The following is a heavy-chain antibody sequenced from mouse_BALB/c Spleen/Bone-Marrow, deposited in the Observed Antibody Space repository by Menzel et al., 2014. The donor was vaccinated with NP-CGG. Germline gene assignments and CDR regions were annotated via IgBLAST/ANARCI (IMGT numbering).Heavy chain of an antibody. CDR1: GFTFSDYY. J-gene: IGHJ3*01. D-gene: IGHD1-1*01. CDR3: ANYYGSTWFAY. CDR2: ISDGGSYT. V-gene: IGHV5-4*02. Sequence: EVQGVESGGGLVKPGGSLKLSCAASGFTFSDYYMYWVRRTPEKRLEWVATISDGGSYTYYPDSVKGRFTISRDNAKNNLYLQMSSLKSEDTAMYYCANYYGSTWFAYWGQGTLVTVSA.